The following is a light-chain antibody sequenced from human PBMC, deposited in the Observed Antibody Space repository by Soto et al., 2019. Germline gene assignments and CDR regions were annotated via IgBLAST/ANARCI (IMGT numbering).Light chain of an antibody. J-gene: IGKJ4*01. CDR3: XXXXSSPLT. CDR2: GAS. Sequence: EIVLTQSPGTLSLSPGERATLSCRASQSVSSSYLAWYQQKPGQAPRLLIYGASSRATGIPDRFSGSGSGTDFTLXIXRXXPEXXXXXXXXXXXSSPLTFGGGTKVDIK. V-gene: IGKV3-20*01. CDR1: QSVSSSY.